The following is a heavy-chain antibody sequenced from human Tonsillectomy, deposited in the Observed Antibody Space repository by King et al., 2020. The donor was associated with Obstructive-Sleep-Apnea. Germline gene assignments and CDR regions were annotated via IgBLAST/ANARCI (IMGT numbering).Heavy chain of an antibody. CDR2: IHHSGRT. Sequence: QLQESGPGLVKPWETLSLTCTVSGYSISSDYYWGWIRQPPGKGLEWIWRIHHSGRTYCCPSLRSLVTISVDPSKNQFSLKLSSVTAADTAVYYCARADVDTAMVTFDYWGQGDLVTVSS. V-gene: IGHV4-38-2*02. CDR1: GYSISSDYY. CDR3: ARADVDTAMVTFDY. D-gene: IGHD5-18*01. J-gene: IGHJ4*02.